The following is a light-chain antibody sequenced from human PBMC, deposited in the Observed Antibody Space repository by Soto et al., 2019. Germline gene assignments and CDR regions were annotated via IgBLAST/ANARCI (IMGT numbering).Light chain of an antibody. CDR3: QHYNSYSGT. V-gene: IGKV1-5*03. CDR2: KAS. CDR1: QSISTW. J-gene: IGKJ1*01. Sequence: DIQMTQSPSTLSASVGDRVTITCRASQSISTWLAWYQQKPGKAPNLLIYKASSLESGVPSRFSGSGSGTEFTLTISSLQPDDFATYYCQHYNSYSGTFGQGTKVDI.